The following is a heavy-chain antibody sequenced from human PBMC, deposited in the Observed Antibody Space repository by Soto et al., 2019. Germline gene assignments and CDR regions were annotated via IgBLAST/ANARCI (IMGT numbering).Heavy chain of an antibody. J-gene: IGHJ4*02. D-gene: IGHD4-17*01. Sequence: PWGSLRLSCAASGFTFSNYWMSWVRQAPGKGLEWVAKINQGGSEKWSADSVKGRFTISRDNAKNSLYLQLNSLGAEDTAVYYCVKDDGDYSFDYWGQGTLVTVSS. CDR1: GFTFSNYW. V-gene: IGHV3-7*03. CDR2: INQGGSEK. CDR3: VKDDGDYSFDY.